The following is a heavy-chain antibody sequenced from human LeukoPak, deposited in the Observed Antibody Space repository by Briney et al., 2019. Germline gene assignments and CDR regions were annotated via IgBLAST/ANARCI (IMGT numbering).Heavy chain of an antibody. CDR3: AKERSGELINDY. J-gene: IGHJ4*02. D-gene: IGHD1-26*01. CDR1: GLTFSSYG. Sequence: ETGGSLRLSCEASGLTFSSYGIHWVRQAPGKGLEWVAVIWSDGSNKYYADSVKGRFTISRDNSKDTLYLQLNSLRAEDTAVYYCAKERSGELINDYWGQGTLVTVSS. V-gene: IGHV3-33*06. CDR2: IWSDGSNK.